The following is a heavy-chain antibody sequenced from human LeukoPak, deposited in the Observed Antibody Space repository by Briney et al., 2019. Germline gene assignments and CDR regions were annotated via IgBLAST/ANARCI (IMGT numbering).Heavy chain of an antibody. CDR2: LSDSGNT. CDR3: ARDKGYCSSTNCYRALDV. Sequence: SETLSLTCAVSGGSISSGGYSWSWIRQLPGKGLEWIGDLSDSGNTYYNASLKSRVTISVDRSKNQFSLKLTSVTAADSAVYFCARDKGYCSSTNCYRALDVWGQGTLVTVSS. J-gene: IGHJ3*01. CDR1: GGSISSGGYS. V-gene: IGHV4-30-2*01. D-gene: IGHD2-2*01.